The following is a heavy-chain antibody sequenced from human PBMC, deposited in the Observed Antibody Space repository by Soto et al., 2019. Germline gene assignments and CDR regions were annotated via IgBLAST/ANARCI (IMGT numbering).Heavy chain of an antibody. J-gene: IGHJ4*02. CDR2: IYYSGST. V-gene: IGHV4-59*08. Sequence: SETLSLTCTVSGGSISSYYWSWIRQPPGKGLEWIGYIYYSGSTNYNPSLKSRVTISVDTSKNQFSLKLSSVTAADTAVYYCAVSGAAAGNDYWGQGTLVTVSS. CDR3: AVSGAAAGNDY. CDR1: GGSISSYY. D-gene: IGHD6-13*01.